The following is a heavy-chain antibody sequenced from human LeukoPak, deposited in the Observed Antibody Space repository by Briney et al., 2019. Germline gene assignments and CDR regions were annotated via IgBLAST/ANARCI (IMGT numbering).Heavy chain of an antibody. J-gene: IGHJ4*02. CDR1: GGSVSSNNYF. D-gene: IGHD4-23*01. V-gene: IGHV4-39*01. CDR3: ARRTPYGGNSGGFGH. Sequence: SQTLSLTCSVSGGSVSSNNYFWGWIRQPPGKGLEWIGSVSYSGDTYYNPSLKGRVTISVDTPKNQFSLNLRSVSAADTAVYYCARRTPYGGNSGGFGHWGQGILVTVSS. CDR2: VSYSGDT.